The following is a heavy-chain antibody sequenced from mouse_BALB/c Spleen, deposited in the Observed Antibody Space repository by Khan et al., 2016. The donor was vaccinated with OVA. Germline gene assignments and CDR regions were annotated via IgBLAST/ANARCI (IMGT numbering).Heavy chain of an antibody. CDR3: ARGGAAYYKNDGGAMDY. CDR1: GYTFTNAG. Sequence: QIQLVQSGPELKRPGETVRISCKASGYTFTNAGMQWVQKMPGKGLKWIGWINTHSGVPKYAEAFKGRFAFSLTTSAPTAYLQITNLKNEDTATYFCARGGAAYYKNDGGAMDYWGQGTSVTVSS. CDR2: INTHSGVP. J-gene: IGHJ4*01. V-gene: IGHV9-4*02. D-gene: IGHD2-12*01.